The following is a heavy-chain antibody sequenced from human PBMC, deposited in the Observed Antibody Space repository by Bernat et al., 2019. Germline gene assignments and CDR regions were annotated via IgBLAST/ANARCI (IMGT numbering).Heavy chain of an antibody. Sequence: QLQLVQSGAEVKKPGASVRFSCRASGYTFTSYSIRWVRQAPGQGLEWMGWIRPYNGNTKFAQKVQGRVTMTTETSTSTAYLELRSLSSDATAVYYCARSWYCSGGSCYGDYWGPGTLVTVS. D-gene: IGHD2-15*01. V-gene: IGHV1-18*01. CDR1: GYTFTSYS. CDR2: IRPYNGNT. J-gene: IGHJ4*02. CDR3: ARSWYCSGGSCYGDY.